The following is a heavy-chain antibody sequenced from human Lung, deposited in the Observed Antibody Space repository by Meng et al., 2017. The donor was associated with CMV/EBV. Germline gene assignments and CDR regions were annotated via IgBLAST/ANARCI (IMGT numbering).Heavy chain of an antibody. D-gene: IGHD3-3*01. CDR1: GFTFSSYW. V-gene: IGHV3-7*01. CDR3: AREPGDRYDFWSGYAFDI. CDR2: IKQDGSEK. J-gene: IGHJ3*02. Sequence: GSLRLSCAASGFTFSSYWMSWVRQAPGKGLEWVANIKQDGSEKYYVDSVKGRFTISRDNAKNSLYLQMNSLRAEDTAVYYCAREPGDRYDFWSGYAFDIWGQGTXVTVSS.